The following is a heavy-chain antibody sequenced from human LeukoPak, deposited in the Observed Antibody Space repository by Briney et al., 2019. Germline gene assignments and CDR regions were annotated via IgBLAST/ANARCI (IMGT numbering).Heavy chain of an antibody. J-gene: IGHJ4*02. V-gene: IGHV4-34*01. CDR3: ARNDILTGYYRNFDY. Sequence: SETLSLTCAVYGGSFSGYYWSWIRQPPGKGLEWIVEINHSGSTNYNPSLKSRVTISVDTSKNQFSLKLSSVTAADTAVYYCARNDILTGYYRNFDYWGQGTLVTVSS. CDR1: GGSFSGYY. CDR2: INHSGST. D-gene: IGHD3-9*01.